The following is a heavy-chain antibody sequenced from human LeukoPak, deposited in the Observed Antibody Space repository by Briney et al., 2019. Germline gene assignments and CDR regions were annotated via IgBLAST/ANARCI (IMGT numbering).Heavy chain of an antibody. CDR1: GGSFSGYY. J-gene: IGHJ4*02. CDR2: INHSGST. Sequence: SETLSLTCAVYGGSFSGYYWSWIRQPPGKGLEWIGEINHSGSTNYNPSLKRRVTISVDTSKNQFSLKLSSVTAADTAVYYCAGYYDSSGAYWGQGTLVTVSS. CDR3: AGYYDSSGAY. V-gene: IGHV4-34*01. D-gene: IGHD3-22*01.